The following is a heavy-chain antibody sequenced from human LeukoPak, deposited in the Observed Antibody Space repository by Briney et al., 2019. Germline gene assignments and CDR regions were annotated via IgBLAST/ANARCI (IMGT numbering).Heavy chain of an antibody. Sequence: ASVKVSCKASGYTFTSYGISWVRQAPGQGLEWMGWISAYNGNTHYAQKLQGRVTMTTDTSTSTAYMELRSLRSDDTAVYYCARGLARTSMVTRGGVRFDYWGQGTLATVSS. D-gene: IGHD5-18*01. CDR2: ISAYNGNT. V-gene: IGHV1-18*01. CDR1: GYTFTSYG. CDR3: ARGLARTSMVTRGGVRFDY. J-gene: IGHJ4*02.